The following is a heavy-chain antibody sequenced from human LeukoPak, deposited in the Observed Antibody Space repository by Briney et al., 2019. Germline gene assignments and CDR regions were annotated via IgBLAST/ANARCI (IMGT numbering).Heavy chain of an antibody. Sequence: GASVKVSCKASAYTFTVYYMHWVRQAPGQGREWMGWINPNSGGTNYAQKFQGRVTMTRDTSISTAYMELSTLRSDDTAVYYCARSSGWSLFDYWGQGTLVTVSS. D-gene: IGHD6-19*01. CDR2: INPNSGGT. CDR1: AYTFTVYY. V-gene: IGHV1-2*02. CDR3: ARSSGWSLFDY. J-gene: IGHJ4*02.